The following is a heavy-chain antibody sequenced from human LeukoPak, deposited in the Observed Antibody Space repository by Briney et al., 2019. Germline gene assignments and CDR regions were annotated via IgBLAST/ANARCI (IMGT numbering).Heavy chain of an antibody. CDR2: IYTSGST. J-gene: IGHJ3*02. Sequence: SETPSLTCTVSGGSISSYYWSWIRQPAGKGLEWIGRIYTSGSTNYNPSLKSRVTMSVDTSKNQFSLKLSSVTAADTAVYFCARGPYSYDSSGAFDIWGQGTMVTVSS. CDR1: GGSISSYY. CDR3: ARGPYSYDSSGAFDI. D-gene: IGHD3-22*01. V-gene: IGHV4-4*07.